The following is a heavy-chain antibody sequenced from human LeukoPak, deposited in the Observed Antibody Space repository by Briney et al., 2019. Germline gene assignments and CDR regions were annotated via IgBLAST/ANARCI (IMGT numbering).Heavy chain of an antibody. CDR3: ARPGGSYGDYEEGWFDP. CDR1: GYTFTSYD. CDR2: LNPNCGNT. D-gene: IGHD4-17*01. V-gene: IGHV1-8*01. J-gene: IGHJ5*02. Sequence: GASVKVSCKASGYTFTSYDINWVGQATGQGLEWMGWLNPNCGNTGSAQKSPGGVTMARYTSISTTYMELRSLRSEDTAVYYCARPGGSYGDYEEGWFDPWGQGTLVTVSS.